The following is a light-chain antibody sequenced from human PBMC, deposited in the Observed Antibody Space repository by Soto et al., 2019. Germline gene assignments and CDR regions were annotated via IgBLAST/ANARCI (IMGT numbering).Light chain of an antibody. V-gene: IGLV2-14*01. CDR3: NSYATSNSLI. CDR1: SSDIGVYNY. CDR2: EVS. J-gene: IGLJ2*01. Sequence: QSALTQPASVFGSLGQSITISCTGTSSDIGVYNYVSWYQQHPGKAPKLIIYEVSYRPSGVSNRFSASKSANTASLTISGLQAEDEADYYCNSYATSNSLIFGGGTKVTVL.